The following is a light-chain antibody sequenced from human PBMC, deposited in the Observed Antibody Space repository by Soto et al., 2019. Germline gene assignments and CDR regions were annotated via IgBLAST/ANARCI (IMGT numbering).Light chain of an antibody. J-gene: IGKJ4*01. V-gene: IGKV3-11*01. CDR1: QSVTTQ. CDR3: QERSGWPRGT. CDR2: GAS. Sequence: IVLTQSPGTLSLSPGETATLSCRASQSVTTQLAWYQQKRGRAPRLIIHGASRRATGIPDRISGSGSGTDFTLTISSLEPEDFAVYYCQERSGWPRGTFGGGTKVDIK.